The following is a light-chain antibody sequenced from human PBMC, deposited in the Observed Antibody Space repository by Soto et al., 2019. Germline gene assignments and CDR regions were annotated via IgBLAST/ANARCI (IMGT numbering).Light chain of an antibody. CDR1: QHINNY. CDR3: HHRYSTHLFT. Sequence: DIQMTQSPSFLSASVGDRVTISCRASQHINNYLNWYQQKQGKAPKLLINGTSALQNGVPSTFSGGASGTDFNLTISSLQPEDFATYYYHHRYSTHLFTFGQGTRLEV. V-gene: IGKV1-39*01. J-gene: IGKJ5*01. CDR2: GTS.